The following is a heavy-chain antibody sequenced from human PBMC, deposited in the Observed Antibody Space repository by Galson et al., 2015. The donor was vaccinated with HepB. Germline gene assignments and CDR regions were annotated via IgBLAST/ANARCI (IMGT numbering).Heavy chain of an antibody. V-gene: IGHV1-2*04. CDR1: GYTFTGYY. Sequence: QSGAEVKKPGESLRISCTASGYTFTGYYMHWVRQAPGQGLEWMGWINPNSGGTNYAQKFQGWVTMTRDTSISTAYMELSRLRSDDTAVYYCARVGEYSSSWYPPTDASDIWGQGTMVTVSS. J-gene: IGHJ3*02. CDR3: ARVGEYSSSWYPPTDASDI. CDR2: INPNSGGT. D-gene: IGHD6-13*01.